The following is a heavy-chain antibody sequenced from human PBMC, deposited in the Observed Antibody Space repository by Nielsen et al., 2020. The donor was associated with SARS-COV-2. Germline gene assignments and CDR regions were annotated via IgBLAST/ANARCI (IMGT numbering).Heavy chain of an antibody. CDR1: GFTFSSYA. J-gene: IGHJ3*02. CDR2: IYSGGSST. V-gene: IGHV3-23*03. Sequence: GESLKISCAASGFTFSSYAMSWVRQAPGKGLEWVSVIYSGGSSTYYADSVKDRFTISRDNSKNTLYLQMNSLRAEDTAVYYCANGAFDIWGQGTMVTVSS. CDR3: ANGAFDI.